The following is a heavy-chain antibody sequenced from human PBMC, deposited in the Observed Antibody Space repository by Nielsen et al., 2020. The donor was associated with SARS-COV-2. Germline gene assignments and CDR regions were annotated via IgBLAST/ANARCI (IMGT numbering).Heavy chain of an antibody. CDR1: GFTFSSYA. D-gene: IGHD1-26*01. V-gene: IGHV3-23*01. CDR3: AKDKSGSYNFDY. CDR2: ISGSGGST. J-gene: IGHJ4*02. Sequence: GESLKISCAASGFTFSSYAMSWVRQAPGKGLEWVSAISGSGGSTYYADSVKGRFTISRDNSKNTLYLQMNSLRAEDTAVYYCAKDKSGSYNFDYWGQGTLVTVSS.